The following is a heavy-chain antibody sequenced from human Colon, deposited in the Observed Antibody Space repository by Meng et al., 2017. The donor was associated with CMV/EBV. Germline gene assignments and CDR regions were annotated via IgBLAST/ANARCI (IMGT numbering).Heavy chain of an antibody. J-gene: IGHJ4*02. CDR2: IIPIFGTA. D-gene: IGHD1-26*01. Sequence: QATVVQSGAEVRQPGSWVKVSCKASGGTLSSYAISWVRQAPGQGLEWMGGIIPIFGTANYAQKFQGRVTITEDESTSTAYMELSRLRSEETAVYYCARDIDSAEGYWGQGTLVTVSS. V-gene: IGHV1-69*01. CDR1: GGTLSSYA. CDR3: ARDIDSAEGY.